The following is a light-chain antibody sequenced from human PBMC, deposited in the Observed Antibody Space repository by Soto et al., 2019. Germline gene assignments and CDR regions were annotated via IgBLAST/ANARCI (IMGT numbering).Light chain of an antibody. CDR3: QQYSSTPIT. V-gene: IGKV4-1*01. J-gene: IGKJ1*01. CDR2: WAS. CDR1: QNVLYRSNNKNY. Sequence: DIVMTQSPDSLAVSLGERATINCKSSQNVLYRSNNKNYLAWYQQKPGQPPKLLIYWASTRESGVPDRFSGSGSGTDFTLTISSLQAEDVAVYYCQQYSSTPITFGQGTKVEIK.